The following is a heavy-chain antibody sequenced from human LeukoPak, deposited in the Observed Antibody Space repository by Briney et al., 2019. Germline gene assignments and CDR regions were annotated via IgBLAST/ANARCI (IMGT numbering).Heavy chain of an antibody. J-gene: IGHJ4*02. Sequence: GGSLRLSCAASGFTFSSYWMHWVRQAPGKGLVWVSRIHSDGSSTSYADSVRGRFTISRDNSKNTLYLQMNSLRAEDTAVYYCAKDPGIYYYDPLNGPYFDYWGQGTLVTVSS. CDR2: IHSDGSST. D-gene: IGHD3-22*01. CDR1: GFTFSSYW. CDR3: AKDPGIYYYDPLNGPYFDY. V-gene: IGHV3-74*01.